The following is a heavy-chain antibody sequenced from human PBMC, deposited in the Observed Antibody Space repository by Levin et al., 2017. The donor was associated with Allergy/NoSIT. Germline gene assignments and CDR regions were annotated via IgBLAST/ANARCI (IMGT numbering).Heavy chain of an antibody. CDR1: GFTFSSYG. CDR2: ISYDGTNK. J-gene: IGHJ6*02. Sequence: GESLKISCAASGFTFSSYGMHWVRQAPGKGLEWVAVISYDGTNKYYGDSVKGRFTISRDNSKNTLFLQMNRLRPDDTAVYYCAKAGPTTEKRYDYFGMDVWGQGTTVTVSS. D-gene: IGHD4-17*01. CDR3: AKAGPTTEKRYDYFGMDV. V-gene: IGHV3-30*18.